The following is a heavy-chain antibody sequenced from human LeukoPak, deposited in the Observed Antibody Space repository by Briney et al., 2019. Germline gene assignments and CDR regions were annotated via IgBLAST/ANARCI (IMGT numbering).Heavy chain of an antibody. D-gene: IGHD3-10*01. CDR2: IRYDGSNK. V-gene: IGHV3-30*02. CDR1: GFTFSSYG. CDR3: AKDGTAWFGEKTYYYYYYYMDV. J-gene: IGHJ6*03. Sequence: GSLRLSCAASGFTFSSYGMHWVRQAPGKGLEWVAFIRYDGSNKYYADSVKGRFTISRDNSKNTLYLQMNSLRAEDTAVYYCAKDGTAWFGEKTYYYYYYYMDVWGKGTTVTISS.